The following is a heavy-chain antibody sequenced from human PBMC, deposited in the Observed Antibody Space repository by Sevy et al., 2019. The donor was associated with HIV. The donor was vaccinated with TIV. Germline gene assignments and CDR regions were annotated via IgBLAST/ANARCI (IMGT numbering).Heavy chain of an antibody. Sequence: ASVKVSCKASGYTFTGYYMHWVRQAPGQGLEWMGWINPNSGGTHYAQKFQGRVTTTRDTSISTAYMELSRLRSDDTAVYYCARGRWSGYYPFDYWGQGTLVTVSS. CDR1: GYTFTGYY. CDR3: ARGRWSGYYPFDY. V-gene: IGHV1-2*02. J-gene: IGHJ4*02. D-gene: IGHD3-3*01. CDR2: INPNSGGT.